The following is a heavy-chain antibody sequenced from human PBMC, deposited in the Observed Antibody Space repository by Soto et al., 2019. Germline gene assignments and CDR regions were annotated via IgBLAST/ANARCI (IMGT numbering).Heavy chain of an antibody. V-gene: IGHV1-18*01. CDR1: GYTFTSYG. CDR3: ARFIVVVTENAFDI. Sequence: GASVKVSCKASGYTFTSYGISWVRQAPGRGLEWMGWISAYNGNTNYAQKLQGRVTMTTDTSTSTAYMELRSLRSDDTAVYYCARFIVVVTENAFDIWGQGTMVTVSS. J-gene: IGHJ3*02. D-gene: IGHD2-15*01. CDR2: ISAYNGNT.